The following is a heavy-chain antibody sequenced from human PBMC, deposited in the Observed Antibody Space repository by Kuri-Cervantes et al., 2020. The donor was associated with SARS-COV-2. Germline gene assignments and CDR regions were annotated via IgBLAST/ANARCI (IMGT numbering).Heavy chain of an antibody. CDR3: ASLLSGGGAHLYYFYMDA. CDR2: ISSSSRQR. D-gene: IGHD3-16*01. Sequence: GGSLRLSCAASGFSFISYAMSWVCQAPGKGLEWVSSISSSSRQRSNVDSVKGRFTIARENAKNSLYLQMNSLRAEDTAVYYCASLLSGGGAHLYYFYMDAWGKGTSVTVSS. CDR1: GFSFISYA. V-gene: IGHV3-21*01. J-gene: IGHJ6*03.